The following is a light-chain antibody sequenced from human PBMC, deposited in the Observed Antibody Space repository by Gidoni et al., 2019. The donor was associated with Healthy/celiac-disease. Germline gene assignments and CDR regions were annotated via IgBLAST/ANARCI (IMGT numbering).Light chain of an antibody. CDR3: QQYGSSPLT. CDR2: GAS. V-gene: IGKV3-20*01. J-gene: IGKJ4*01. Sequence: EIVLTQSPGTLSLAPGERATRSCRASQSVSSSYLAWYQQKPVQAHRLLIYGASSRATGIPDRFSGSGSGTDFTLSISRLEPEDFAVYYLQQYGSSPLTFGGGTKVEIK. CDR1: QSVSSSY.